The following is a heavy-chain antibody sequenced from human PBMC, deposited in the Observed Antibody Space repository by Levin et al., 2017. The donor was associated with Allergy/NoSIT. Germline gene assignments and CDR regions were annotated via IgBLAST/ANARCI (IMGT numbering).Heavy chain of an antibody. V-gene: IGHV3-48*04. CDR2: IRPTSEII. D-gene: IGHD1-1*01. J-gene: IGHJ6*02. CDR3: VRDLTTVRGGMDV. Sequence: GGSLSLSCAASGFDFSRSGMNWVRQAPGQGPEWVSYIRPTSEIIHYADSVKGRFTISRDNRKNSLYLQMNSLRVEDTATYYCVRDLTTVRGGMDVWGQGTTVTVSS. CDR1: GFDFSRSG.